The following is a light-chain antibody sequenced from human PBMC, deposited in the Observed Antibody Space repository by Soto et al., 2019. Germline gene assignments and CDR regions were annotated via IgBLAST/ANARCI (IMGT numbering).Light chain of an antibody. CDR2: DVS. CDR1: SSDFGAYNS. CDR3: SSYTGGGNYV. J-gene: IGLJ1*01. V-gene: IGLV2-14*01. Sequence: QSALTQPASVSGSPGQSITISCTGTSSDFGAYNSVSWYQQPPGKAPKVMIYDVSNRPSGVSNRFSGSKSGNTASLTISGLQAEDEADYYCSSYTGGGNYVFATGTKLTVL.